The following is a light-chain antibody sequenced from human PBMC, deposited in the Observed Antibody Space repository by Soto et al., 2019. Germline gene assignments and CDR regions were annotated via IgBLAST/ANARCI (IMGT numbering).Light chain of an antibody. CDR1: QNVNIN. J-gene: IGKJ4*01. CDR3: QQYKDWPPLT. CDR2: GAS. Sequence: EIVMTQSPVTLYVSPEERVTLSCRASQNVNINLAWYQQRPGQAPRVLIYGASNRASGISDRLSGSGSGTDCTLTICSLEPDDFALYYCQQYKDWPPLTFGGGTRVDIK. V-gene: IGKV3D-15*01.